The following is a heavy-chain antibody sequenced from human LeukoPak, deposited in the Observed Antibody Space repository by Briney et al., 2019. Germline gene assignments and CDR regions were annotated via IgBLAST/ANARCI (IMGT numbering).Heavy chain of an antibody. Sequence: PGGSLRLSCAASGFTVSSNYMSWVRQAPGKGLEWVSVIYSCGSTYYADSVKGRFTISRDNAKNSLYLQLNSLRAEDTAVYFCARDEMYGSGSYAYFDYWGQGTLVTVSS. CDR2: IYSCGST. CDR3: ARDEMYGSGSYAYFDY. CDR1: GFTVSSNY. D-gene: IGHD3-10*01. J-gene: IGHJ4*02. V-gene: IGHV3-66*03.